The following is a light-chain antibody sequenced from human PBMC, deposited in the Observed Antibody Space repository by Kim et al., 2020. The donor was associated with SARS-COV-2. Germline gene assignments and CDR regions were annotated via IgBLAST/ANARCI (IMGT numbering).Light chain of an antibody. CDR2: GNI. Sequence: GKTLSTPCTRSDGSFDVNFAQWNQQRPGGAPTTLTYGNIQSPSGFSARFSASIDTSSHPASLTSSGLRTEVEADYYCQSSNRVNVRFGEGTRLTVL. J-gene: IGLJ2*01. CDR3: QSSNRVNVR. CDR1: DGSFDVNF. V-gene: IGLV6-57*03.